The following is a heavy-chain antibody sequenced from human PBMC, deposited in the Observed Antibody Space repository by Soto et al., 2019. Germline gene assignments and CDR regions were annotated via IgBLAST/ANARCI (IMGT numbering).Heavy chain of an antibody. Sequence: GGSLRLSCAASGFTFSSYAMSWVRQAPGKGLEWVSAISGSGGSTYYADSVKGRFTISRDNSKNTLYMQMNSLRAEDTAVYYCAKENGYSSSWFEFDYWGQGTLVTVSS. D-gene: IGHD6-13*01. CDR3: AKENGYSSSWFEFDY. V-gene: IGHV3-23*01. CDR2: ISGSGGST. CDR1: GFTFSSYA. J-gene: IGHJ4*02.